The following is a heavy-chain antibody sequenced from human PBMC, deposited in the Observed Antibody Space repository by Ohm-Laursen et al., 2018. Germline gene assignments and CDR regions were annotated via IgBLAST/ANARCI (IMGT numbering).Heavy chain of an antibody. CDR1: GGSLRNYY. J-gene: IGHJ3*02. D-gene: IGHD1-26*01. V-gene: IGHV4-59*01. Sequence: GTLSLTCTVSGGSLRNYYWSWIRQPPGKGLEWIGYIYYNGNPRYNPSLKSRVTISIETSKTQFSLKMNSVTAADTAVYYCTYGGSPDGFDIWGPGTMVTVSS. CDR3: TYGGSPDGFDI. CDR2: IYYNGNP.